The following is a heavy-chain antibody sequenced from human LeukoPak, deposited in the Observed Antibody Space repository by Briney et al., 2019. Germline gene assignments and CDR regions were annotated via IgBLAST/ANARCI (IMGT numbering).Heavy chain of an antibody. J-gene: IGHJ4*02. CDR1: GYTFTGYY. CDR3: ARTGTYSSSLDY. V-gene: IGHV1-2*02. Sequence: ASVKVSCEASGYTFTGYYMHWVRQAPGQGLEWMGWINPNSGGTNYAQKFRGRVTMTRDTSISTAYMELSRLRSDDTAVYYCARTGTYSSSLDYWGQGTLVTVSS. D-gene: IGHD6-13*01. CDR2: INPNSGGT.